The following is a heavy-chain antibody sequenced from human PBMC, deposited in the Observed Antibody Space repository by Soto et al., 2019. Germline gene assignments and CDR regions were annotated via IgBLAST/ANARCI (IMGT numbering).Heavy chain of an antibody. CDR3: AREIVVARGASYFDY. J-gene: IGHJ4*02. CDR1: GFTFSSNW. V-gene: IGHV3-7*04. Sequence: GGSLRLSCVGSGFTFSSNWMTWVRQAPGKGLEWVSNIRQDGSEKNYVDSVKGRFTISRDNAKNSLYLQMNSLRAEDTAVYYCAREIVVARGASYFDYWGPGTLVTVSS. CDR2: IRQDGSEK. D-gene: IGHD2-2*01.